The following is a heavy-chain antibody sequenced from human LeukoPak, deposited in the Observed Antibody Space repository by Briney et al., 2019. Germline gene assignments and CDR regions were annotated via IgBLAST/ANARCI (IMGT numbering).Heavy chain of an antibody. CDR1: GYTFTSYG. CDR3: ARDLYPDYYGSGSTDAFDI. CDR2: ISAYNGNT. Sequence: ASVKVSCKASGYTFTSYGISWVRQAPGQGLEWMGWISAYNGNTNYAQKLQGRVAMTTDTSTSTAYMELRSLRSDDTAVYYCARDLYPDYYGSGSTDAFDIWGQGTMVTVSS. D-gene: IGHD3-10*01. V-gene: IGHV1-18*01. J-gene: IGHJ3*02.